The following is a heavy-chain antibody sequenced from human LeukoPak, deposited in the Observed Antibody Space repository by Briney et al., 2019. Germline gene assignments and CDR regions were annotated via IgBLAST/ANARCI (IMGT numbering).Heavy chain of an antibody. Sequence: KASETLSLTCTVSGGSISIITYYWGWIRQPPGKGLEWIGSIYYSGSTYYNPSLKSRVTISVDTSKNQFSLKLSSVTAADTAVYYCARDGYNLLGFDYWGQGTLVTVSS. CDR3: ARDGYNLLGFDY. V-gene: IGHV4-39*07. CDR1: GGSISIITYY. CDR2: IYYSGST. D-gene: IGHD5-24*01. J-gene: IGHJ4*02.